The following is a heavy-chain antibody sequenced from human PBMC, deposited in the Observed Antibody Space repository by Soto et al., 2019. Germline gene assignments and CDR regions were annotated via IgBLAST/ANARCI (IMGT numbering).Heavy chain of an antibody. D-gene: IGHD6-13*01. J-gene: IGHJ5*02. CDR3: ARGIAAAGTMNYWFDP. Sequence: SVKVSCKASGGTFSSCAISWVRQAPGQGLEWMGGIIPIFGTANYAQKFQGRVTITADESTSTAYMELSSLRSEDTAVYYCARGIAAAGTMNYWFDPWGQGTLVTGS. CDR2: IIPIFGTA. CDR1: GGTFSSCA. V-gene: IGHV1-69*13.